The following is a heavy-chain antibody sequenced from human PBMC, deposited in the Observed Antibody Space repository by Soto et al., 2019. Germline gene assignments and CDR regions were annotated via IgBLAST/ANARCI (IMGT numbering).Heavy chain of an antibody. Sequence: EVQLLESGGGLVQPGGSLRLSCAASGFTFRGYAMSWVRQAPGKGLEWVSSISAAGGSTYYADSVKGRFTISRDNSRATVFLQMNSLRAEDTALYYCAKDPNGDYVGAFDIWGQGTVVTVSS. D-gene: IGHD4-17*01. CDR2: ISAAGGST. V-gene: IGHV3-23*01. J-gene: IGHJ3*02. CDR1: GFTFRGYA. CDR3: AKDPNGDYVGAFDI.